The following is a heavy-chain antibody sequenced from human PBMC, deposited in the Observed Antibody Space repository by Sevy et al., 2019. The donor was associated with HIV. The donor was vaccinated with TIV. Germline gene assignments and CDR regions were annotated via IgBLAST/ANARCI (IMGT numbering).Heavy chain of an antibody. D-gene: IGHD1-26*01. Sequence: WGSLRLSCAASGFTFSSYEMNWVRQAPGKGLEWVSYISSSGSTIYYADSVKGRFTISRDNAKNSLYLQMNSLRAEDTAVYYCARWGYSGSYPRSSWYFDLWGRGTLVTVSS. CDR3: ARWGYSGSYPRSSWYFDL. V-gene: IGHV3-48*03. CDR2: ISSSGSTI. CDR1: GFTFSSYE. J-gene: IGHJ2*01.